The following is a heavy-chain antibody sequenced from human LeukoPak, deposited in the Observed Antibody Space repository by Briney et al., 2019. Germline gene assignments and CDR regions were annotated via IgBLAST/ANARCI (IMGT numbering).Heavy chain of an antibody. Sequence: GGSLRLSCAASGFTFSSYGMHWVRQAPGKGLEWVALIWYDGSNKYYADSVKGRLIISRDNSKNTLYLQMNSLRAEDTAVYYCAREGPRGNSQFDYWGQGTLVTVSS. D-gene: IGHD2/OR15-2a*01. V-gene: IGHV3-33*01. CDR2: IWYDGSNK. CDR3: AREGPRGNSQFDY. CDR1: GFTFSSYG. J-gene: IGHJ4*02.